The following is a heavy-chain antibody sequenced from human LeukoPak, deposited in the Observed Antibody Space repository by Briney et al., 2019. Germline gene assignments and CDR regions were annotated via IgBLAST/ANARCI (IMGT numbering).Heavy chain of an antibody. V-gene: IGHV4-39*07. D-gene: IGHD6-6*01. CDR3: ARSDIAARFSPFNI. CDR1: GGSISSSSYY. J-gene: IGHJ3*02. CDR2: IYYSGST. Sequence: PSETLSLTCTVSGGSISSSSYYWGWIRQPPGKGLEWIGSIYYSGSTYYNPSLKSRVTISVDTSKNQFSLKLSSVTAADTAVYYCARSDIAARFSPFNIWGQGTMVTVSS.